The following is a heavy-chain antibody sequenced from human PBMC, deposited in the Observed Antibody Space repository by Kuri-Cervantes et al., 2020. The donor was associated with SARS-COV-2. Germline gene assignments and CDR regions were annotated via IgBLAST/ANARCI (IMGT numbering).Heavy chain of an antibody. CDR1: GSTFSSYW. J-gene: IGHJ4*02. CDR2: IKQDGSEK. CDR3: TRDDFWSGYYLD. Sequence: GESLKISCAASGSTFSSYWMSWVRQAPGKGLEWVANIKQDGSEKYYVDSVKGRFTISRDNAKNSLYLQMNSLGAEDTAVYYCTRDDFWSGYYLDWGQGTLVTVSS. V-gene: IGHV3-7*01. D-gene: IGHD3-3*01.